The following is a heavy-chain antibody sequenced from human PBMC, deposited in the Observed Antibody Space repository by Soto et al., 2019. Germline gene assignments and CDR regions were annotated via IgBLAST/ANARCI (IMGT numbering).Heavy chain of an antibody. CDR2: IYYSGGT. CDR3: ARDRFHSSASGDYYYYGVDV. V-gene: IGHV4-31*03. J-gene: IGHJ6*02. CDR1: GGSISSGGYY. D-gene: IGHD6-6*01. Sequence: SETLSLTCTVSGGSISSGGYYWSWIRQHPGKGLEWIGYIYYSGGTYYNPSLKSRVTISVDTSKNQFSLKLSSVTAADTAVYYCARDRFHSSASGDYYYYGVDVWGQGTTVTASS.